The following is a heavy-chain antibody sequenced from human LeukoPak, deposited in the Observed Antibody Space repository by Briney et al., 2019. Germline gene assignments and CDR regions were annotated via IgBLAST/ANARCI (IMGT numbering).Heavy chain of an antibody. CDR1: GFTFSSYA. D-gene: IGHD3-22*01. J-gene: IGHJ3*02. V-gene: IGHV3-23*01. CDR3: AKENTMIVLGAFDI. Sequence: PGGSLRLSCAASGFTFSSYAMSWVRQAPGKGLEWVSGITSRGGNTYYADSVKGRFTISRDNSKNTLYLQMNSLRAEDMAVYYCAKENTMIVLGAFDIWGQGTMVTVSS. CDR2: ITSRGGNT.